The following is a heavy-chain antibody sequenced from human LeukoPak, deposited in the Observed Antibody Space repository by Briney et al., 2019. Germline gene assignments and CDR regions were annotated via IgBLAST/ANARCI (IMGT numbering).Heavy chain of an antibody. Sequence: GRSLRLSCAASGFTFDDYAMHWVRQAPGKGLEWVSGISWNSGSIGYADSVKGRFTISRDNSKNTLSLQMSSLRADDTAVYYCAKDYDIDYWGQGTLVTVSS. CDR3: AKDYDIDY. D-gene: IGHD5-12*01. CDR1: GFTFDDYA. V-gene: IGHV3-9*01. CDR2: ISWNSGSI. J-gene: IGHJ4*02.